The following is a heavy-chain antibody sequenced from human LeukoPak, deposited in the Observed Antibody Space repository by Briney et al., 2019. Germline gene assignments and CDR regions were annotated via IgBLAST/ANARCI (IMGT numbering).Heavy chain of an antibody. V-gene: IGHV1-2*02. CDR3: ARGDNKDPYYYYYYMDV. D-gene: IGHD1-1*01. CDR2: INPNSGGT. CDR1: GYTFTGYY. Sequence: ASVKISCKASGYTFTGYYMHWVRQAPGQGLEWMGWINPNSGGTNYAQKFQGRVTMTRDTSISTAYMELSRLRSDDTAVYYCARGDNKDPYYYYYYMDVWGKGTTVTVSS. J-gene: IGHJ6*03.